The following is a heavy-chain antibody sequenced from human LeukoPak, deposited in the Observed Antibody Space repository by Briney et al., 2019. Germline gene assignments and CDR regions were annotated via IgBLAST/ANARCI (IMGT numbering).Heavy chain of an antibody. Sequence: GGSLRLSCVASAFTFSDYWVHWVRQAPGKGLVWVSGISNDGGSTYYADSVKGRFTISRDNAKNTLYLQMNSLRAEDTAVYYCASLNFGPDYWGQGTLVTVSS. V-gene: IGHV3-74*01. CDR1: AFTFSDYW. CDR3: ASLNFGPDY. D-gene: IGHD1-1*01. CDR2: ISNDGGST. J-gene: IGHJ4*02.